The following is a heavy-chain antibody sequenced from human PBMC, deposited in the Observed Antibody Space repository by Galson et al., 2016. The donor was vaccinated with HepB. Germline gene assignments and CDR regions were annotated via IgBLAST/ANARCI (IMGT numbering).Heavy chain of an antibody. CDR2: INSDGSGT. CDR3: VRDGWVREDFDY. Sequence: SLRLSCAASGFTFSSYWMHWVRQAPGKGLVWVSRINSDGSGTTYANFVKGRFTISRDNARNTLSLQMNSLRVDDTAIYYCVRDGWVREDFDYWGQGTLVTVSS. V-gene: IGHV3-74*01. J-gene: IGHJ4*02. CDR1: GFTFSSYW. D-gene: IGHD1-26*01.